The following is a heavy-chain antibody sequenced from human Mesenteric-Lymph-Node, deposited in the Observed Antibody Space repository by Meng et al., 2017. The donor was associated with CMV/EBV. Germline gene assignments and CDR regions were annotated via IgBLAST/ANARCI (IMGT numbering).Heavy chain of an antibody. CDR2: IYPGDSDT. J-gene: IGHJ6*02. D-gene: IGHD5-12*01. V-gene: IGHV5-51*01. Sequence: GGSLRLSCKGSGYSFTSYWIGWVRKMPGKGLEWMGIIYPGDSDTRYSTSFQGQVTIPADKSVSTAYLQWSSLKASDTAMYYCARHSASGHSGYDDRMDVWGQGTTVTVSS. CDR1: GYSFTSYW. CDR3: ARHSASGHSGYDDRMDV.